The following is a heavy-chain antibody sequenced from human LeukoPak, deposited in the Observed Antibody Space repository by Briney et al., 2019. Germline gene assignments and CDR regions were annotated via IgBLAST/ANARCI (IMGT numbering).Heavy chain of an antibody. D-gene: IGHD3-22*01. CDR2: ISGSGGST. V-gene: IGHV3-23*01. CDR3: AKVQDSSGYGYGY. CDR1: GFTFTSYA. J-gene: IGHJ4*02. Sequence: GGSLRLSCAASGFTFTSYAMSWVRQAPGKGLEWVSAISGSGGSTYYADSVKGRFTISRDNSKTTLYLQMNSLRAEDTAVYYCAKVQDSSGYGYGYWGQGTLVTVSS.